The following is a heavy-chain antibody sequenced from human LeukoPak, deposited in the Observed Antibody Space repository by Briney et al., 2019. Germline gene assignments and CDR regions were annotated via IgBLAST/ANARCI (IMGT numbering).Heavy chain of an antibody. J-gene: IGHJ6*02. CDR3: ARDQRYGMDV. V-gene: IGHV6-1*01. Sequence: SQTLSLTCAISGDSVSSNSVSWSWIRQSPSRGLEWLGRTYCRSKWFNDYAVSMKRRITINPDTSKNQFSLQLNSVTPEDTAVYYCARDQRYGMDVWGQGTTVTVSS. CDR2: TYCRSKWFN. CDR1: GDSVSSNSVS.